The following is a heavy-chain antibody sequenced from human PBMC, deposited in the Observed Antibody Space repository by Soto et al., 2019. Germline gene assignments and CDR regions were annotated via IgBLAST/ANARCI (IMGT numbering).Heavy chain of an antibody. CDR3: AREDCSGGSCYSASDEY. Sequence: SETLSLTCTVYGGSFSGYYWSWIRQPPGKGLEWIGEINHSGSTNYNPSLKSRVTISVDTSKNQFSLKLSSVTAADTAVYYCAREDCSGGSCYSASDEYWGQGTLVTVSS. D-gene: IGHD2-15*01. CDR1: GGSFSGYY. V-gene: IGHV4-34*01. J-gene: IGHJ4*02. CDR2: INHSGST.